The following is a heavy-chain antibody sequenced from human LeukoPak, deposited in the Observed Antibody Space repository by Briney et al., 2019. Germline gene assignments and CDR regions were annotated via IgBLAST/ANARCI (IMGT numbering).Heavy chain of an antibody. D-gene: IGHD1-14*01. J-gene: IGHJ4*02. CDR3: AKGPDLAEY. Sequence: GGSLRLSCAASGFIFSSYAMSWVRQAPGKGLEWVSAISGSGGSTYYANSAKGRFTISRDSSKNTLYLQMNSLRAEDTAVYYCAKGPDLAEYWGQGTLVTVSS. V-gene: IGHV3-23*01. CDR1: GFIFSSYA. CDR2: ISGSGGST.